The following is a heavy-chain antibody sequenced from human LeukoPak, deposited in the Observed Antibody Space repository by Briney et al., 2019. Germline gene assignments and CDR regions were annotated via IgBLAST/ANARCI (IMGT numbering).Heavy chain of an antibody. CDR2: IRYDGSNK. Sequence: GGSLRLSCAASGFTFSSYGMHWVRQAPGKGLEWVAFIRYDGSNKYYADSVKGRFTISRDNSKNSLYLQMNSLRAEDTAVYYCARDSGSSGGIDYWGQGTLVTVSS. V-gene: IGHV3-30*02. CDR3: ARDSGSSGGIDY. D-gene: IGHD2-15*01. CDR1: GFTFSSYG. J-gene: IGHJ4*02.